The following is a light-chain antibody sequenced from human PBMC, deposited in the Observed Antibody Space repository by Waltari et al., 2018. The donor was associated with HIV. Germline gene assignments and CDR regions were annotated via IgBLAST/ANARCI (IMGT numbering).Light chain of an antibody. Sequence: QPVLTQPPSASGTPGQTVTIPCSGIRSNLVSNTVTWYQQLPGTAPKLFIYSNNQRPSGFPDRLSGSKSGTSASLAISGLQSEDEADYYCAAWDDSLNGWVFGGGTKLTVV. CDR1: RSNLVSNT. J-gene: IGLJ3*02. CDR2: SNN. CDR3: AAWDDSLNGWV. V-gene: IGLV1-44*01.